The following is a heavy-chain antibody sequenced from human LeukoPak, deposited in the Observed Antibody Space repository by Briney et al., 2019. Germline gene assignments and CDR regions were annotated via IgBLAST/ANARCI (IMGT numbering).Heavy chain of an antibody. CDR2: MNPNSGNT. Sequence: ASVKVSCKASGYTFTSYDINWVRQATGQGLEGMGWMNPNSGNTGYAQKFQGRVTMTRNTSISTAYMELSSLRSEDTAVYYCARASRIAAAGTIGYWGQGTLVTVSS. CDR3: ARASRIAAAGTIGY. V-gene: IGHV1-8*01. D-gene: IGHD6-13*01. CDR1: GYTFTSYD. J-gene: IGHJ4*02.